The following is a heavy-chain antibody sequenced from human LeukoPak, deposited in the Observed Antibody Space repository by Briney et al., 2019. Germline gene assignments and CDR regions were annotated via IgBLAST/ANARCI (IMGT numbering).Heavy chain of an antibody. D-gene: IGHD1-26*01. CDR2: ISGSVGST. CDR3: ATRGTYYLPHDY. V-gene: IGHV3-23*01. J-gene: IGHJ4*02. Sequence: GGSLRLSCAASGFTFSSYAMSWVRQAPGKGLEWVSAISGSVGSTYYADSVKGRFTISRDNSKNTLSLQMNSLRAEDTAVYYCATRGTYYLPHDYWGQGTLDTVSS. CDR1: GFTFSSYA.